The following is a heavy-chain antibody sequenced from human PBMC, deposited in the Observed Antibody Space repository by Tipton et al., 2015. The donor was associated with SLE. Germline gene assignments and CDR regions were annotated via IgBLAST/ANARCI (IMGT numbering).Heavy chain of an antibody. D-gene: IGHD1-1*01. CDR2: INTNTGTP. V-gene: IGHV7-4-1*02. CDR3: ARRSNGMDY. Sequence: QVQLVQSGSELKKPGASVKISCKASGYSISTTSINWVRQAPGQGLEWMGWINTNTGTPTYAQAFTGRLVFSLDTSINTAYLQISSLEAEDTALYYCARRSNGMDYWGQGTLVTVSS. J-gene: IGHJ4*02. CDR1: GYSISTTS.